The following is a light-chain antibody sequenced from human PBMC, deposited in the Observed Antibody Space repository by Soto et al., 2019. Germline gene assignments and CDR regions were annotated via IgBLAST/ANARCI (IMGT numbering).Light chain of an antibody. CDR1: SSDVGGYNY. V-gene: IGLV2-14*01. J-gene: IGLJ2*01. Sequence: QSALTQPASVSGSPGQSITISCTGTSSDVGGYNYVSWYQQHPGKAPKLMIYDVSNRPSGVSNRFSGSKSGNTASLTISGLQAEDEADYYCSSYTRSLGVVFGGGTQLTVL. CDR2: DVS. CDR3: SSYTRSLGVV.